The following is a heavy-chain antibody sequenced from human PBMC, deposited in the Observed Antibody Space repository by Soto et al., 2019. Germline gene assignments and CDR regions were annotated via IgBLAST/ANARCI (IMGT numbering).Heavy chain of an antibody. V-gene: IGHV3-23*01. D-gene: IGHD4-17*01. CDR1: GFTFSSYA. CDR2: ISGSGGST. Sequence: GGSLRLSCAASGFTFSSYAMSWVRQAPGKGLEWVSAISGSGGSTYYADSVKGRFTISRDNSKNTLYLQMNSLRAEDTAVYYCAKDTVNPTDYYYYGMDVWGQGTTVTVSS. CDR3: AKDTVNPTDYYYYGMDV. J-gene: IGHJ6*02.